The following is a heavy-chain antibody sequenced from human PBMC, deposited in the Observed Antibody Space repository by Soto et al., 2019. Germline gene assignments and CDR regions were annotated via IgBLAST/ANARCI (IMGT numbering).Heavy chain of an antibody. D-gene: IGHD3-22*01. J-gene: IGHJ4*02. CDR1: GFTFSSYA. Sequence: SLRLSCAASGFTFSSYAMSWVRQAPGKGLEWVSAISGSGGSTYYADSVKGRFTISRDNSKNTLYLQMNSLRAEDTAVYYCAKEDGITMIVVVSPPHFDYWGQGTLVTVSS. CDR3: AKEDGITMIVVVSPPHFDY. CDR2: ISGSGGST. V-gene: IGHV3-23*01.